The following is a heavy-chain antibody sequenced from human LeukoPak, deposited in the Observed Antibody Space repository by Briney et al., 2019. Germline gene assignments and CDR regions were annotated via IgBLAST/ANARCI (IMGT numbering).Heavy chain of an antibody. CDR1: GFTFSSYW. CDR2: INSDGSST. D-gene: IGHD3-16*02. J-gene: IGHJ4*02. CDR3: ARDFRLGELSLYEYYFDY. V-gene: IGHV3-74*01. Sequence: PGGSLRLSCAASGFTFSSYWMHWVRQAPGKGLVWVSRINSDGSSTSYADSVKGRFTISRDNAKNTLYLQMNSLRAEDTAVYYCARDFRLGELSLYEYYFDYWGQGTLVTVSS.